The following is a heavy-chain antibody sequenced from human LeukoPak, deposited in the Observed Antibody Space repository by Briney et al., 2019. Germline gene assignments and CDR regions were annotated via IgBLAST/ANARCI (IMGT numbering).Heavy chain of an antibody. CDR3: ARGGVYCSSTSCYDDY. CDR1: GFTFSDYY. J-gene: IGHJ4*02. V-gene: IGHV3-11*06. CDR2: ISSSSSYT. Sequence: PGGSLRLSRAASGFTFSDYYMSWIRQAPGKGLEGVSYISSSSSYTTYADSVKGRFTISRDNAKNSLYLQMNSLRAEDTAVYYCARGGVYCSSTSCYDDYWGQGTLVTVSS. D-gene: IGHD2-2*01.